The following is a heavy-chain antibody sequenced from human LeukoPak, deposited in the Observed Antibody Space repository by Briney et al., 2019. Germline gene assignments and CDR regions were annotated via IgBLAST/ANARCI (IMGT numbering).Heavy chain of an antibody. Sequence: ASVKVSCKASGYTFTSYDINWVRQATGQGLEWMGWMNPNSGNTGYAQKFQGRVTMTRNTSISTAYMELSSLRSEDTAVYYCARGGVYDSSGYYVSYYMDVWGKGTTVTASS. CDR1: GYTFTSYD. V-gene: IGHV1-8*01. J-gene: IGHJ6*03. CDR3: ARGGVYDSSGYYVSYYMDV. CDR2: MNPNSGNT. D-gene: IGHD3-22*01.